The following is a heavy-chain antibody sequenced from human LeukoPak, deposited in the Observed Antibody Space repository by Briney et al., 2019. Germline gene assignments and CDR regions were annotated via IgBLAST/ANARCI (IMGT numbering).Heavy chain of an antibody. CDR3: ARDGVVWISGIDYGWFEH. Sequence: GGSLRLSCSAPGLTSSTYWMSDGSEAPAKRLEWVSNTKQAGSTKTQTNSLKGRFTISRDNAKNLLYLQLNSLRAEDRAGYYCARDGVVWISGIDYGWFEHWGHGTLVTVS. CDR2: TKQAGSTK. J-gene: IGHJ5*02. V-gene: IGHV3-7*05. CDR1: GLTSSTYW. D-gene: IGHD4/OR15-4a*01.